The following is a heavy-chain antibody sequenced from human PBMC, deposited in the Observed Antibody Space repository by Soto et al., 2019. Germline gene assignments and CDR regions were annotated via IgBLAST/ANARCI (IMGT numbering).Heavy chain of an antibody. Sequence: SETLSLTCTFSGGSISSGGYYLSWIRQHPGKGLEWIGYIYYSGSTYYNPSLKSRVTISVDTSKNQFSLKLSSVTAADTAVYYCASGENNCSGGSCPQWWFDPWGQGTLVTVSS. CDR1: GGSISSGGYY. CDR2: IYYSGST. V-gene: IGHV4-31*03. D-gene: IGHD2-15*01. J-gene: IGHJ5*02. CDR3: ASGENNCSGGSCPQWWFDP.